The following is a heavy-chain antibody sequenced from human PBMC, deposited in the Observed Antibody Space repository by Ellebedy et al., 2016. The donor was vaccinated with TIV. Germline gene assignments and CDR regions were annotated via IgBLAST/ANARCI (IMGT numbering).Heavy chain of an antibody. CDR3: ARVAYYYYGMDV. Sequence: SETLSLTXAVYGGSFSGYYWSWIRQPPGKGLEWIGEINHSGSTNYNPSLKSRVTMSVDTSKNQFSLKLSSVSAADTAVYYCARVAYYYYGMDVWGQGTTVTVSS. J-gene: IGHJ6*02. D-gene: IGHD2-15*01. V-gene: IGHV4-34*01. CDR1: GGSFSGYY. CDR2: INHSGST.